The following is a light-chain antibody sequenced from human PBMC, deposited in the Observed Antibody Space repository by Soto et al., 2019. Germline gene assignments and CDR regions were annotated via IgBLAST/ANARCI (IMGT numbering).Light chain of an antibody. CDR2: DAS. V-gene: IGKV3-11*01. CDR1: QTFSSH. J-gene: IGKJ5*01. Sequence: EIVLTQSPATLSLSPGERATLSCRASQTFSSHLAWYQQKPGQAPRLLIYDASKRATGIPARFSGRGSGTDFTLTISSLAPEDFADYYCQQRSNWPPVITFGQGTRLEIK. CDR3: QQRSNWPPVIT.